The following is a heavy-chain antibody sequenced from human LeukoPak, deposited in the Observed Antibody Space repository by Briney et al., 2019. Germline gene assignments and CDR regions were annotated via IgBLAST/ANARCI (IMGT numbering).Heavy chain of an antibody. CDR2: LFHTRGA. D-gene: IGHD5-18*01. CDR3: GRDPYPFGRGYSYGPFDY. J-gene: IGHJ4*02. V-gene: IGHV4-59*01. Sequence: PSETLSLTCAVSGGSISGYYWSWSRQPPGKGVEWIGNLFHTRGAWYKSPLKSRVTTSVDTSKNEFSLKLSSVTAADTAVYYCGRDPYPFGRGYSYGPFDYWGQGTLVTVPS. CDR1: GGSISGYY.